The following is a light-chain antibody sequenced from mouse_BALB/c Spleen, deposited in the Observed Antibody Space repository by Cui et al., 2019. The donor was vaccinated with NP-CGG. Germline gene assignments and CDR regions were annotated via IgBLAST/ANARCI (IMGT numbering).Light chain of an antibody. CDR3: ALWYSNHWV. CDR1: TGAVTTSNY. CDR2: GTN. J-gene: IGLJ1*01. Sequence: HAVVTQASALPTSPGETVTFTCRSSTGAVTTSNYANWVQEKPDHLFTGLIGGTNNRAPGGPARFSGSLIGDKAALTITGAQTEDEAIYFCALWYSNHWVFGGGTKLTVL. V-gene: IGLV1*01.